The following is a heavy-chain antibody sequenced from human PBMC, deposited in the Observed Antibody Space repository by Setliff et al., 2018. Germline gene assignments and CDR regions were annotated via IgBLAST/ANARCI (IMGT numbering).Heavy chain of an antibody. CDR2: IIPNLGRV. Sequence: ASVKVSCKASGGTFISFGISWVRQAPGQGLEWMGGIIPNLGRVKYAQRFQDRATITAEESTTTAYMELISLRSDDTAVYYCAIIVHTAGGADFWGQGTLVTVSS. CDR3: AIIVHTAGGADF. CDR1: GGTFISFG. V-gene: IGHV1-69*10. J-gene: IGHJ4*02. D-gene: IGHD2-21*01.